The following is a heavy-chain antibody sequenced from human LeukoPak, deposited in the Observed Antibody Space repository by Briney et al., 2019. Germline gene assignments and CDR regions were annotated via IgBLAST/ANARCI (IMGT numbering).Heavy chain of an antibody. CDR2: ISGSGGST. CDR3: AKGTAAAPNYYYYYGMDV. J-gene: IGHJ6*02. Sequence: GGSLRLSCAASGFTFSSYAISWVRQAPGKGLEWVSAISGSGGSTYYADSVKGRFTISRDNSKNTLYLQMNSLRAEDTAVYYCAKGTAAAPNYYYYYGMDVWGQGTTVTVSS. D-gene: IGHD6-13*01. V-gene: IGHV3-23*01. CDR1: GFTFSSYA.